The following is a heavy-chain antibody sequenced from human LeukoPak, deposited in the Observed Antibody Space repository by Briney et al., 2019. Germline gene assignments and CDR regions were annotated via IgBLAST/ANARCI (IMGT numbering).Heavy chain of an antibody. V-gene: IGHV4-59*01. D-gene: IGHD6-19*01. CDR2: IYYSGST. CDR3: ARATAVAGNHY. CDR1: GGSISSYY. J-gene: IGHJ4*02. Sequence: SETLSLTCTVSGGSISSYYWSWIRQPPGKGLEWIGYIYYSGSTNYNPSLKSRVTISVDTSKNQFSLKLSSVTAADTAVYYCARATAVAGNHYWGQGTLVTVS.